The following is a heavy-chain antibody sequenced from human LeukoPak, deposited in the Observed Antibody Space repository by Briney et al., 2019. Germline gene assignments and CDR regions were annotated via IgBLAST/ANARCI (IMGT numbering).Heavy chain of an antibody. D-gene: IGHD6-13*01. V-gene: IGHV3-74*01. CDR2: VNPDGSTT. Sequence: GGSLRLSCAASGFTFSTYWMHWVRQAPGKGLVWVSRVNPDGSTTNYADSVKGRFTITRDNAKNTLYLQMNSLRAEDTAVYYCGRDLAAGSWGQGTLVTVSS. CDR3: GRDLAAGS. CDR1: GFTFSTYW. J-gene: IGHJ5*02.